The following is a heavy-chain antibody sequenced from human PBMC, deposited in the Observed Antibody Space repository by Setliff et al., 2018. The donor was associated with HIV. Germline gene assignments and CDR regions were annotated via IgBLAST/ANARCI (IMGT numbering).Heavy chain of an antibody. V-gene: IGHV1-46*01. D-gene: IGHD6-19*01. J-gene: IGHJ6*03. Sequence: ASVKVSCKASGYIFTSYYVHWVRRAPGQGLEWMGIINPSGAITSYAQKFQGRVTMTRDMSTSTVYMELSSLRSEDTAVYYCARDSEYSSVTWERYYYQYMDVWGKGTTVTVSS. CDR3: ARDSEYSSVTWERYYYQYMDV. CDR1: GYIFTSYY. CDR2: INPSGAIT.